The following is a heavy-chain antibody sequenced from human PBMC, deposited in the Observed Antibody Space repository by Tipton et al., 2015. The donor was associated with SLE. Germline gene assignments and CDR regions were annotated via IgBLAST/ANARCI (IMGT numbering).Heavy chain of an antibody. CDR3: ARRGGYTTSSWYFDL. Sequence: GLVKPSETLSLTCTVSDDAVSGYYWSWIRQPPGKGLEWIGYIFYSGSTNYTPSLKSRVTISVDTSKNQFSLKLNSVTAADTAVYYCARRGGYTTSSWYFDLWGRGTLVTVSS. CDR2: IFYSGST. V-gene: IGHV4-59*02. D-gene: IGHD6-6*01. CDR1: DDAVSGYY. J-gene: IGHJ2*01.